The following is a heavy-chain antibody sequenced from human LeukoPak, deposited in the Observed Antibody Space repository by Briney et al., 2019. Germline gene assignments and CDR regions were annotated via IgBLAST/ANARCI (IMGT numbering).Heavy chain of an antibody. D-gene: IGHD5-18*01. CDR1: GFTFSSYG. Sequence: QPGRSLRLSCAASGFTFSSYGMHWVRQAPGKGLEWVAVISYDGSNKYYAGSVKGRFTISRDNSKNTLYLQMNSLRAEDTAVYYCAKEERGYSYGPPFDYWGQGTLVTVSS. J-gene: IGHJ4*02. CDR2: ISYDGSNK. V-gene: IGHV3-30*18. CDR3: AKEERGYSYGPPFDY.